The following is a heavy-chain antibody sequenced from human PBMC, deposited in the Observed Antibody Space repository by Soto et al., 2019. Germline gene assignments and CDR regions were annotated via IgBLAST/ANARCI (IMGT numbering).Heavy chain of an antibody. Sequence: ESLNISCKGSGYSFTSYWIGLVRQMPGKGLEWMGIIYPGDSDTRYSPSFQGQVTISADKSISTAYLQWSSLKASDTAMYYCARHSIAAAAGMDVWGQGTKVTVSS. D-gene: IGHD6-13*01. CDR1: GYSFTSYW. CDR3: ARHSIAAAAGMDV. V-gene: IGHV5-51*01. CDR2: IYPGDSDT. J-gene: IGHJ6*02.